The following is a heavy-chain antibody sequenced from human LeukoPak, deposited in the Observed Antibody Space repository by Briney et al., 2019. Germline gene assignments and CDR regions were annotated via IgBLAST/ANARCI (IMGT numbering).Heavy chain of an antibody. CDR3: ARDGSGSYYNSYNWFDP. Sequence: ASVKVSCKASGGTFSSYAISWVRQAPGEGLEWMGGIFPIFGTANYAQKFQGRVTITADESTSTAYIELSSLRSEDTAVYYCARDGSGSYYNSYNWFDPWGQGTLVTVSS. D-gene: IGHD3-10*01. J-gene: IGHJ5*02. CDR2: IFPIFGTA. V-gene: IGHV1-69*13. CDR1: GGTFSSYA.